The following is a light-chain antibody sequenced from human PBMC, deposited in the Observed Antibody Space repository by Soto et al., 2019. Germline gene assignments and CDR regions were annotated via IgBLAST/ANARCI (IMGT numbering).Light chain of an antibody. CDR2: DDS. Sequence: SYELTQPPSVSVAPGQTARITCGGNNIGSKRVHWYQQKPGQAPVLVVYDDSDRPSGIPERFSGSNSGNTATLTISRVEAGDEADYYCQVWDSSSDLVFGGGTKLTVL. V-gene: IGLV3-21*02. CDR1: NIGSKR. CDR3: QVWDSSSDLV. J-gene: IGLJ2*01.